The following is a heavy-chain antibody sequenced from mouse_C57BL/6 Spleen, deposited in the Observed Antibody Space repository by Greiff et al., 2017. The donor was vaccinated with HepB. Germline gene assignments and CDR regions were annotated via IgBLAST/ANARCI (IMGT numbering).Heavy chain of an antibody. J-gene: IGHJ3*01. CDR2: ISSGGSYT. V-gene: IGHV5-6*01. Sequence: EVHLVESGGDLVKPGGSLKLSCAASGFTFSSYGMSWVRQTPDKRLEWVATISSGGSYTYYPDSVKGRFTISRDNAKNTLYLQMSSLKSEGTAMYYWARHEDGRSPAWFAYWGQGTLVTVSA. CDR1: GFTFSSYG. D-gene: IGHD1-1*01. CDR3: ARHEDGRSPAWFAY.